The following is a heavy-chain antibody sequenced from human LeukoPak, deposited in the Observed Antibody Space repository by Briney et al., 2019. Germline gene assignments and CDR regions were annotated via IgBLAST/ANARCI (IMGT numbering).Heavy chain of an antibody. D-gene: IGHD5-12*01. CDR1: GFTFSSYA. CDR3: AKASGYVLYYFDY. CDR2: ISASGGST. Sequence: GGSLRLSCAACGFTFSSYAMSWVRQAPGKGLEWVSGISASGGSTYYADSVKGRFTISRDNSKNTLYLQMNSLRAEDTAVYYCAKASGYVLYYFDYWGQGTLVTVSS. J-gene: IGHJ4*02. V-gene: IGHV3-23*01.